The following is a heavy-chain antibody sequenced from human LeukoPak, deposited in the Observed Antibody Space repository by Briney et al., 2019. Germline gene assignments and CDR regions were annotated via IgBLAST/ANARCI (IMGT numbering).Heavy chain of an antibody. V-gene: IGHV1-69*05. D-gene: IGHD1-26*01. CDR1: GGTFSSYA. CDR2: IIPIFGTA. J-gene: IGHJ3*02. CDR3: ASPRGGSYDDAFDI. Sequence: SVKVSCKASGGTFSSYAISWVRQAPGQGLEWMGGIIPIFGTANYAQKFQGRVTITTDESTSTAYMELSRLRSDDTAVYYCASPRGGSYDDAFDIWGQGTMVTVSS.